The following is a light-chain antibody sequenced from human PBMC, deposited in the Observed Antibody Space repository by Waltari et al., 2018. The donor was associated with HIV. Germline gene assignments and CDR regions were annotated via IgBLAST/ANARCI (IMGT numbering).Light chain of an antibody. CDR3: SSYTSSSTPGWV. CDR2: EVS. J-gene: IGLJ3*02. CDR1: ISDVGGYNY. V-gene: IGLV2-14*01. Sequence: QAALTQPASVSGSPGQSITISCTGTISDVGGYNYVSWYQQHPGKAPKLMIYEVSNRPSGVSNRFSVSKSGNTASLTISGLQAEDEADYYCSSYTSSSTPGWVFGGGTKLTVL.